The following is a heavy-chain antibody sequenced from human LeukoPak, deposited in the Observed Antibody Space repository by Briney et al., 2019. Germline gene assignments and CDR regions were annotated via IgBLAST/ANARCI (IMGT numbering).Heavy chain of an antibody. CDR1: GGSFSGHY. CDR2: INHSGST. Sequence: SETLSLTCAVYGGSFSGHYWSWISQPPGKGLEWIGEINHSGSTNYNPSLKSRVTISVDTSKNQFSLKLSSVTAADTAVYYCARHRPAITMVRGAKITYYFDYWGQGTLVTVSS. D-gene: IGHD3-10*01. V-gene: IGHV4-34*01. J-gene: IGHJ4*02. CDR3: ARHRPAITMVRGAKITYYFDY.